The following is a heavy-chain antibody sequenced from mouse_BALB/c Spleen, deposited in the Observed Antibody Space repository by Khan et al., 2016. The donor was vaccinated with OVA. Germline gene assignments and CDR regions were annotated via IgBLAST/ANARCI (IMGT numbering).Heavy chain of an antibody. CDR1: GYTFTDYA. CDR2: ISIYYDNT. Sequence: QVQLKQSGPELVRPGESVKISCKGSGYTFTDYAMHWVKQSHAKSLEWIGVISIYYDNTNYTQKFKGKATMTVDKSSSTAYMELARLTSEDSAIFYCARGGRWLRRGGGNSDYGGYGSTVGVSS. J-gene: IGHJ2*01. V-gene: IGHV1S137*01. D-gene: IGHD2-2*01. CDR3: ARGGRWLRRGGGNSDY.